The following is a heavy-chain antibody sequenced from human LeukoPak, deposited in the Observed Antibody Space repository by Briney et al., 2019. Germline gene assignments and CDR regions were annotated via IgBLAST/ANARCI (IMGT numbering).Heavy chain of an antibody. D-gene: IGHD6-13*01. Sequence: TGGSLRLSCAASGFTFSSYVMHWVRQAPGKGLEWVAVISYDGSNKYYADSVKGRFTISRDNSKNTLYLQMNSLRAEDTAVYYCAKYSRDQYYYYGMDVWGQGTTVTVSS. V-gene: IGHV3-30*18. CDR3: AKYSRDQYYYYGMDV. J-gene: IGHJ6*02. CDR1: GFTFSSYV. CDR2: ISYDGSNK.